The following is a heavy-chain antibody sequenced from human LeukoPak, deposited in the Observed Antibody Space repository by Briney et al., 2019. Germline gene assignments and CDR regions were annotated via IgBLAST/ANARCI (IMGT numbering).Heavy chain of an antibody. CDR1: GFTVSSNY. V-gene: IGHV3-66*01. Sequence: PGGSLRLSCAASGFTVSSNYMSWVRQAPGKGLEWVSVIYSGGSTYYADSVKGRFTISRDNSKNTLYLQMNSLRAEDTAVYYCARFNSSGWYTYYYYGMAVWGQGTTVTVSS. D-gene: IGHD6-19*01. J-gene: IGHJ6*02. CDR2: IYSGGST. CDR3: ARFNSSGWYTYYYYGMAV.